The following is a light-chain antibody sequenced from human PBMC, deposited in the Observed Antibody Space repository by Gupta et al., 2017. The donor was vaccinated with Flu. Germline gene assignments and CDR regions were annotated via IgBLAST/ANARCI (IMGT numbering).Light chain of an antibody. V-gene: IGLV2-11*01. CDR1: SSDVGNYDY. CDR3: CSYAGTYTFV. J-gene: IGLJ1*01. CDR2: DVT. Sequence: SSDVGNYDYVSWYQLHPGKAPKLMIYDVTKRPSGVPDRFSGSKSGNTASLTVSGLQADDEAEYYCCSYAGTYTFVFGTGTKVTVL.